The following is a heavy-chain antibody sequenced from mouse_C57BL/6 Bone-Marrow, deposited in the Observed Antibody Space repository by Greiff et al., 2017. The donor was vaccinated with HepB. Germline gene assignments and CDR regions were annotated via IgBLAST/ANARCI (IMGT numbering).Heavy chain of an antibody. V-gene: IGHV1-47*01. CDR3: ARSLAGTYAMDY. J-gene: IGHJ4*01. Sequence: VKLKQSGAELVKPGASVKMSCKASGYTFTTYPIEWMKQNHGKSLEWIGNFHPYNDDTKYNEKFKGKATLTVEKSSSTVYLELSRLTSDYSAVYCCARSLAGTYAMDYWGQGTSVTVSS. CDR1: GYTFTTYP. CDR2: FHPYNDDT. D-gene: IGHD1-1*01.